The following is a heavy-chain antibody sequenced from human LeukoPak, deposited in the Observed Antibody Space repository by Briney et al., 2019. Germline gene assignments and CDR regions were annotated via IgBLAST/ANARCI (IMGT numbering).Heavy chain of an antibody. V-gene: IGHV3-43*01. Sequence: GGSLRLSCAASGFTFDDYTMHWVRQAPGKGLEWVSLISWDGDSTYYADAVKGRFTISRDNAKNSLYLQMNSLRAEDTAVYYCAKAAAYDIGALSYYYYYYMDVWGKGTTVTISS. CDR3: AKAAAYDIGALSYYYYYYMDV. J-gene: IGHJ6*03. D-gene: IGHD3-9*01. CDR2: ISWDGDST. CDR1: GFTFDDYT.